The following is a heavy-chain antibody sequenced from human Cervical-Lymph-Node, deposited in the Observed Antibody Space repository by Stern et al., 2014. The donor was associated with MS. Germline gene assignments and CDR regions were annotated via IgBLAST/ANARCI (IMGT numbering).Heavy chain of an antibody. J-gene: IGHJ4*02. V-gene: IGHV3-30*18. CDR1: GFTFSSYG. CDR2: ISFDGSNK. Sequence: VQLVESGGGVVQPGRSLRLSCAASGFTFSSYGMHWVRQAPRKGLEWVAGISFDGSNKYYADAVKGRFTISRDNSKNTLYLQMNSLRAEDTAVYYCAKDYYYDSSGSSSYFDNWGQGTLVTVSS. D-gene: IGHD3-22*01. CDR3: AKDYYYDSSGSSSYFDN.